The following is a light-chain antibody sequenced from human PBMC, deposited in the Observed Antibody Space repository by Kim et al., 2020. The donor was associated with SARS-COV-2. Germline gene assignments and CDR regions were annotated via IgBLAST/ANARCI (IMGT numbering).Light chain of an antibody. CDR1: SNNVGNQG. CDR2: RDN. V-gene: IGLV10-54*01. Sequence: QTATLTCTGNSNNVGNQGAAWLQQHQGHPPKFLSYRDNYRPSGVSERFSASRSGNTASLTITGLQPEDEADYYYSAWDTSLNVWVFGGGTKLTVL. J-gene: IGLJ3*02. CDR3: SAWDTSLNVWV.